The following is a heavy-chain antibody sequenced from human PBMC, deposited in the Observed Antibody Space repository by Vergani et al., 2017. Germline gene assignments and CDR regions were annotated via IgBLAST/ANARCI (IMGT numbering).Heavy chain of an antibody. V-gene: IGHV4-34*01. J-gene: IGHJ5*02. CDR3: ARGVFTLGSSWYLGRVPNWFDP. D-gene: IGHD6-13*01. CDR2: INHSGST. CDR1: GGSFSGYY. Sequence: QVQLQQWGAGLLKPSETLSLTCAVYGGSFSGYYWSWTRQPPGKGLEWIGEINHSGSTNYNPSLKSRVTISVDTSKNQFSLKLSSVTAADTAVYYCARGVFTLGSSWYLGRVPNWFDPWGQGTLVTVSS.